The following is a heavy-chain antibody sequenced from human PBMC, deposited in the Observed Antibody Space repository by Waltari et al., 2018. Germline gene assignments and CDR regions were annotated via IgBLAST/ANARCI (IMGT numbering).Heavy chain of an antibody. CDR3: AREGTTVTTGSFDY. CDR1: GFTFSSYW. CDR2: IKQDGSEK. Sequence: EVQLVESGGGLVQPGGSLRLSCAASGFTFSSYWMSWVRQAPGKGLGWGANIKQDGSEKYYVDSVKGRFTISRDNAKNSLYLQMNSLRAEDTAVYYCAREGTTVTTGSFDYWGQGTLVTVSS. V-gene: IGHV3-7*01. J-gene: IGHJ4*02. D-gene: IGHD4-4*01.